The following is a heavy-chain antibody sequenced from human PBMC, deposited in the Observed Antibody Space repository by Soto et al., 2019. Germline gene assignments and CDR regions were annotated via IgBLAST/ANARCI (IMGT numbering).Heavy chain of an antibody. CDR2: ISGSGGST. V-gene: IGHV3-23*01. D-gene: IGHD4-17*01. CDR1: VFTFISYA. J-gene: IGHJ3*02. CDR3: AKDLAAVTTSAFDI. Sequence: GWSLRLSCASSVFTFISYAMSWVRQAPGKGLEWVSAISGSGGSTYYADSVKGRFTISRDNSKNTLYLQMNSLRAEDTAVYYCAKDLAAVTTSAFDIWGQGTMVTVSS.